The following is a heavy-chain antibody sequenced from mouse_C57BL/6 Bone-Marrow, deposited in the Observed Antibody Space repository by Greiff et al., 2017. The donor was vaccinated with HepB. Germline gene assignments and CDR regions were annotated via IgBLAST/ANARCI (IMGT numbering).Heavy chain of an antibody. J-gene: IGHJ2*01. D-gene: IGHD3-3*01. V-gene: IGHV5-15*01. CDR3: ARQRGLYYFDY. CDR2: ISNLAYSI. Sequence: EVQGVESGGGLVQPGGSLKLSCAASGFTFSDYGMAWVRQAPRKGPEWVAFISNLAYSIYYADTVTGRFTISRENAKNTLYLEMSSLRSEDTAMYYCARQRGLYYFDYWGQGTTLTVSS. CDR1: GFTFSDYG.